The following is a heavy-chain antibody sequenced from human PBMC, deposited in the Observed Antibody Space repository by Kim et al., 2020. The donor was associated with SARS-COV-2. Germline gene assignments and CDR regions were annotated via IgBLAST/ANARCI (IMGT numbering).Heavy chain of an antibody. CDR1: GFTFSSYA. V-gene: IGHV3-23*01. Sequence: GGSLRLSCAASGFTFSSYAMSWVRQAPGKGLEWVSAISGSGGSTYYADSVKGRFTISRDNSKNTLYLQMNSLRAEDTAVYYCAKFLYYDILTGPGGAFDPWGQGTLVTVSS. CDR2: ISGSGGST. J-gene: IGHJ5*02. CDR3: AKFLYYDILTGPGGAFDP. D-gene: IGHD3-9*01.